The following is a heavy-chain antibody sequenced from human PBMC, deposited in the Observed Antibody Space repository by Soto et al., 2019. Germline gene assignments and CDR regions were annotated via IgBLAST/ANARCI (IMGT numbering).Heavy chain of an antibody. CDR2: IYYSVST. D-gene: IGHD2-2*01. V-gene: IGHV4-31*03. CDR3: ARDSDCSSTSCRTYGMDV. J-gene: IGHJ6*02. CDR1: GGSISSGGYY. Sequence: TSETLSLTCTVSGGSISSGGYYWSWIRQHQGKGLEWNGYIYYSVSTYYIPSLKSRVTISVDTSKIHFSLKLSSVTAADTAVYYFARDSDCSSTSCRTYGMDVWGQGTTVTVSS.